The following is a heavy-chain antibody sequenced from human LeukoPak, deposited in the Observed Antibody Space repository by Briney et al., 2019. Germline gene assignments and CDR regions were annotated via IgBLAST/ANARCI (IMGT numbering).Heavy chain of an antibody. D-gene: IGHD5-12*01. CDR2: ISWNSGSI. V-gene: IGHV3-9*01. CDR3: AKGPSEVVATGLGDY. J-gene: IGHJ4*02. Sequence: QSGGSLRLSCAASGFTFDDYAMHWVRHAPGKGLGWVSGISWNSGSIGYADSVKGRFTISRDNAKNSLYLQMNSLRAEDTALYYCAKGPSEVVATGLGDYWGQGTLVTVSS. CDR1: GFTFDDYA.